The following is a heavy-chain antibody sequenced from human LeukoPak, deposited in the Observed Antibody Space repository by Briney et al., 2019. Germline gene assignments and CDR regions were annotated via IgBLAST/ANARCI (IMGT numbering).Heavy chain of an antibody. CDR1: GFNFNTYA. J-gene: IGHJ2*01. CDR3: ATAFYFDSSGPYWYFDL. D-gene: IGHD3-22*01. Sequence: GGSLRLSCAASGFNFNTYAMNWVRQAPGKGLEWVSVISGSGGSTYYADSAKGRFTISRDNSKNTLYLEANSLRAEDTAVYYCATAFYFDSSGPYWYFDLWGRGTLVTVSS. CDR2: ISGSGGST. V-gene: IGHV3-23*01.